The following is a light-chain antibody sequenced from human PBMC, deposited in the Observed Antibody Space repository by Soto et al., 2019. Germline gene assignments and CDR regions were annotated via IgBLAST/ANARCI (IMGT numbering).Light chain of an antibody. CDR3: CSCKSTSSTYV. CDR2: DVT. Sequence: QSVLTQPASVSGSPGQSITISCTGTSSDIGSYNYVSWYQQHPGKAPKLIIYDVTNRPAGISSRFSASKSGDTASLTISVLQAYDEADYFCCSCKSTSSTYVFGTGTKVTVL. V-gene: IGLV2-14*03. CDR1: SSDIGSYNY. J-gene: IGLJ1*01.